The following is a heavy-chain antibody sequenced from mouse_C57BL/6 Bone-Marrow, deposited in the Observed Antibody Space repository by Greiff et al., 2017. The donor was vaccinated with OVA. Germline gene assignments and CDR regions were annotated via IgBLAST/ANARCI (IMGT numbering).Heavy chain of an antibody. J-gene: IGHJ3*01. Sequence: EVQVVESGGGLVQPGGSMKLSCAASGFTFSDAWMDWVRQSPEKGLEWVAEIRNKANNHATYYAESVKGRFTISRDDSKSSVYLQMNSLRAEDTGMYYCIPAYYSNYVRFAYWGQGTLVTVSA. CDR3: IPAYYSNYVRFAY. D-gene: IGHD2-5*01. CDR1: GFTFSDAW. CDR2: IRNKANNHAT. V-gene: IGHV6-6*01.